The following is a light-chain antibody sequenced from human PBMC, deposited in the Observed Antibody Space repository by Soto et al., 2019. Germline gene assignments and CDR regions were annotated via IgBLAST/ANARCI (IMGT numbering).Light chain of an antibody. V-gene: IGLV2-14*01. Sequence: PALTHPASVTGSPGQSLTISCTKTSSDVGVYNYVSWYQLLHGKAPNLMIYEVSNRASGVSIRFSGSKSGNTASLTISGLRAEEEADDYCNSYTTTSTPCVFGTGTKVTVL. CDR2: EVS. CDR3: NSYTTTSTPCV. J-gene: IGLJ1*01. CDR1: SSDVGVYNY.